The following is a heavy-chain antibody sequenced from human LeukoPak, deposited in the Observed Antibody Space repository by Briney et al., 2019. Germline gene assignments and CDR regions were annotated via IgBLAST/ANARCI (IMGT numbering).Heavy chain of an antibody. Sequence: SETLSLTCTVSGGSISSSSYYWGWIRQPPGKGLEWIGSIYYSGSTYYNPSLKSRVTIPVDTSKNQFSLKLSSVTAADTAVYYCARSTYCSGGSCSHNWFDPWGQGTLVTVSS. J-gene: IGHJ5*02. D-gene: IGHD2-15*01. CDR3: ARSTYCSGGSCSHNWFDP. CDR2: IYYSGST. CDR1: GGSISSSSYY. V-gene: IGHV4-39*07.